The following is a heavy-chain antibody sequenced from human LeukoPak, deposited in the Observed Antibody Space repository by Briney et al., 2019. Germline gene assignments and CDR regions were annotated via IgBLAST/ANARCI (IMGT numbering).Heavy chain of an antibody. V-gene: IGHV3-23*01. CDR2: ITSRDGTT. Sequence: PGGPLRLSCAASGFTFSIYAMSWVRQTPGKGLEWVSSITSRDGTTYYADSVKGRFTISRDNSENTLYLQMNSLRAEDSALYYCARDRPNYYGSDGHYYRRDGDYWGQGTLVTVSS. CDR1: GFTFSIYA. D-gene: IGHD3-22*01. CDR3: ARDRPNYYGSDGHYYRRDGDY. J-gene: IGHJ4*02.